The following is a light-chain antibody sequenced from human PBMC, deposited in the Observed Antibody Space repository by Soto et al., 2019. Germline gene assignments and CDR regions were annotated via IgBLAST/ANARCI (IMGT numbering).Light chain of an antibody. CDR1: QSVSSSY. V-gene: IGKV3-20*01. CDR2: GAS. CDR3: QQYGSSGT. Sequence: TQSPGTLSLSQGAMATLSCRASQSVSSSYLAWYQQKPGQAPRLLIYGASNRATGIPDRFSGSGSAKDFTITISRLEPEEFAVDDCQQYGSSGTFCQGTKVDI. J-gene: IGKJ1*01.